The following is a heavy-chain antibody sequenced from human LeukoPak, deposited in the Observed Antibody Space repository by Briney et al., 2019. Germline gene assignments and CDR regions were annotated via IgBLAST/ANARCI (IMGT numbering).Heavy chain of an antibody. CDR1: AGTFSSYA. V-gene: IGHV1-69*05. CDR2: IIPIFGTA. D-gene: IGHD1-14*01. CDR3: ASRKLRIRRYYYMDV. J-gene: IGHJ6*03. Sequence: SVKVSCKASAGTFSSYAISWVRQAPGQGLEWMGGIIPIFGTANYAQKFQGRVTITTDESTSTAYMELSSLRSEDTAVYYCASRKLRIRRYYYMDVWGKGTTVTVSS.